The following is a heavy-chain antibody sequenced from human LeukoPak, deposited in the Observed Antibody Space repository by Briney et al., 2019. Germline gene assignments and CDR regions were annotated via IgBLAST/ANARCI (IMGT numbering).Heavy chain of an antibody. Sequence: GESLTLSCTVSGFTISSYWLHWVRQAQAPGLVLDSRGSTCGSGTSYADSEKGRFTISRDNAKNTLYLQMISLRTEDTGVFYCVRGCTNGACNIGGFDNWGQGTLVTVSS. CDR3: VRGCTNGACNIGGFDN. V-gene: IGHV3-74*01. CDR2: GSTCGSGT. D-gene: IGHD2-8*01. CDR1: GFTISSYW. J-gene: IGHJ4*02.